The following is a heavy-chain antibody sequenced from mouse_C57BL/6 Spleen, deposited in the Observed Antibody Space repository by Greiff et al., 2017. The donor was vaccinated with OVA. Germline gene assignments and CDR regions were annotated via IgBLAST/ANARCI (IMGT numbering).Heavy chain of an antibody. CDR1: GYTFTDYE. D-gene: IGHD1-1*01. CDR2: IDPETGGT. V-gene: IGHV1-15*01. Sequence: QVQLQQSGAELVRPGASVTLSCKASGYTFTDYEMHWVKQTPVHGLEWIGAIDPETGGTAYNQKFKGKAILTADKSSSTAYMELRSLTSEDSAVYYCTRSRIYYYFDYWGQGTTLTVSS. CDR3: TRSRIYYYFDY. J-gene: IGHJ2*01.